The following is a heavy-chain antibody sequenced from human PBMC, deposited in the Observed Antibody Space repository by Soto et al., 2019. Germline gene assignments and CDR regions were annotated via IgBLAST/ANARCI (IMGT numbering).Heavy chain of an antibody. D-gene: IGHD3-10*01. Sequence: QVQLQESDPGLVKPSQTLSLTCTVSGGSISSGGYYWSWIRQHPGKGLEWIGYIYYSGSTYYNPSLKSRVTISVDTSKNQFSLKLTSVTAADTAVYYCARDRGGSGSSGFDYWGQGTLVTVSS. V-gene: IGHV4-31*03. CDR2: IYYSGST. CDR3: ARDRGGSGSSGFDY. J-gene: IGHJ4*02. CDR1: GGSISSGGYY.